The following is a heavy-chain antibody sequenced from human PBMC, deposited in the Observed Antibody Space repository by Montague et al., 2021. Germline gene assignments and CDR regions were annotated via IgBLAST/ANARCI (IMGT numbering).Heavy chain of an antibody. V-gene: IGHV3-7*01. CDR1: GITFDYYW. J-gene: IGHJ5*01. CDR3: ARDRAAAGS. CDR2: INEDGSEK. Sequence: SLRLSCAASGITFDYYWMSWVRQAPGKGLEWVANINEDGSEKNYVDSVRGRFSISGDNTKNSLYLQMNSLRVEDTAVYYCARDRAAAGSWGHGTLVIVSS. D-gene: IGHD6-13*01.